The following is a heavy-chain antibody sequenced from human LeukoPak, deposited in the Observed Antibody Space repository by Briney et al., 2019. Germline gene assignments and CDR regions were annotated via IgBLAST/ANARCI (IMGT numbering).Heavy chain of an antibody. CDR2: IYYSGST. Sequence: SETLSLTCTVSGGSISSGGYYWSWLRQPPGKGLEWIGYIYYSGSTNYNPSLKSRDTISVDTYKHQFSLKLSAVTAADTAVYYGARGTVTPYYFDYWGRGTLVTVSS. CDR3: ARGTVTPYYFDY. D-gene: IGHD4-17*01. J-gene: IGHJ4*02. CDR1: GGSISSGGYY. V-gene: IGHV4-61*08.